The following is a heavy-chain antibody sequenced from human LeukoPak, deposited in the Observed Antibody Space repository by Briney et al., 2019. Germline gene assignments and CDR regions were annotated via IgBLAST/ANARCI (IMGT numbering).Heavy chain of an antibody. Sequence: GRSLRLSCAASGFTFSSYGMHWVRQAPGKGLEWVAVIWYDGSNKYYADSVKGRFTISRDNSGNTLFLQMNTLRAEDTAVYYCAKGDSSDPFEYWGLGTLDTVSS. CDR2: IWYDGSNK. D-gene: IGHD6-19*01. V-gene: IGHV3-33*06. CDR1: GFTFSSYG. CDR3: AKGDSSDPFEY. J-gene: IGHJ4*02.